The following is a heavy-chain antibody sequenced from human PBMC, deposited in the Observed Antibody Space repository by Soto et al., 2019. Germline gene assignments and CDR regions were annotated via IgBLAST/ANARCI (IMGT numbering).Heavy chain of an antibody. Sequence: QVLLQESGPGLVKPSQTLSLTCTVSGGSISSGTSYWSWIRQLPGKVLEWIGHIYDSGSTYYNPSLESRVTISADTSRNQFALNLTSVPATDTAVYYWAREMSWSYPVNEAFDIWGQGTLVIFSS. V-gene: IGHV4-31*03. J-gene: IGHJ3*02. CDR2: IYDSGST. D-gene: IGHD3-10*01. CDR1: GGSISSGTSY. CDR3: AREMSWSYPVNEAFDI.